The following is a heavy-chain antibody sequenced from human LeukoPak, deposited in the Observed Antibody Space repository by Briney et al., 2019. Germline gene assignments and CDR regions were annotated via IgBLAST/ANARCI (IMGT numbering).Heavy chain of an antibody. J-gene: IGHJ4*02. CDR2: IRYDGSNK. Sequence: GGSLRLSCAASGFTFSNYWMNWVRQAPGKGLEWVAFIRYDGSNKYYADSVKGRFTISRDNSKNTLYLQMNSLRAEDTAVYYCAKQSAARGPGAYWGQGTLVTVSS. CDR1: GFTFSNYW. V-gene: IGHV3-30*02. CDR3: AKQSAARGPGAY. D-gene: IGHD2-8*02.